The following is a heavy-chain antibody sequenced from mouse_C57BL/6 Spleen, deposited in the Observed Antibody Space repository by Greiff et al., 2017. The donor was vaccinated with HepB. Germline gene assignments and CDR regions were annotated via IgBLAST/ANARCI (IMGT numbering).Heavy chain of an antibody. V-gene: IGHV10-1*01. CDR1: GFSFNTYA. J-gene: IGHJ4*01. D-gene: IGHD2-1*01. Sequence: EVHLVESGGGLVQPKGSLKLSCAASGFSFNTYAMNWVRQAPGKGLEWVARIRSKSNNYATYYADTVKDRFTISRDGSESMLYLQMNNLKTEDTAMYYCVRHNYDYAMDYWGQGTSVTVSS. CDR3: VRHNYDYAMDY. CDR2: IRSKSNNYAT.